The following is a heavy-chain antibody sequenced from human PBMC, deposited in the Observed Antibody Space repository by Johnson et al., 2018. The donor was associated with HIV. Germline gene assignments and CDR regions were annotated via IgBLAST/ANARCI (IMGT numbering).Heavy chain of an antibody. J-gene: IGHJ3*02. CDR3: ARAHLIFPKNAFDI. D-gene: IGHD3-3*02. V-gene: IGHV3-7*01. Sequence: VQLVESGGGLVQPGGSLRLSCTASGFTVSSNYMSWVRQAPGKGLEWVANINVDGSQTYYLDSVQGRFTISRDNVNNSVFLLLNSLRVEDTAVYFCARAHLIFPKNAFDIWGQGTMVTVSS. CDR1: GFTVSSNY. CDR2: INVDGSQT.